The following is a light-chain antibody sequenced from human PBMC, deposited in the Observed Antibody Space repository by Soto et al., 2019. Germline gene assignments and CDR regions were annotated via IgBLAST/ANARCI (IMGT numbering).Light chain of an antibody. Sequence: QSVLTQPPSASGSPGQSVTISCSGTSSDVGAYNYVSWYQHHPGKAPKLMIYDVSKRPSGVPDRFSGSKSGNTASLTVSGLQTEDEADYYCAVWDDTVSGWVFGGGTKLTVL. CDR3: AVWDDTVSGWV. J-gene: IGLJ3*02. CDR1: SSDVGAYNY. V-gene: IGLV2-8*01. CDR2: DVS.